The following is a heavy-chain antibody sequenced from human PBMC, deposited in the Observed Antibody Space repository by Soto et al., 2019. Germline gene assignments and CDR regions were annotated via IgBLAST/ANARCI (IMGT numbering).Heavy chain of an antibody. CDR2: ISRSSRTI. D-gene: IGHD3-22*01. Sequence: PGGSLRLSCAASGFTFSSYIMNWVRHAPGKGLEWVSYISRSSRTIYYADSVKGRFTISRDNAKNSLYLQMNSLRDEDTSVYYCARESYYYDSSTFDIWGQGTMVTVSS. J-gene: IGHJ3*02. CDR3: ARESYYYDSSTFDI. V-gene: IGHV3-48*02. CDR1: GFTFSSYI.